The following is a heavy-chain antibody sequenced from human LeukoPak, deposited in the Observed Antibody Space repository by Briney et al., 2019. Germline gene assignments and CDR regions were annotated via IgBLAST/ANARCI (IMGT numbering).Heavy chain of an antibody. CDR3: ARVSRRDSSSSDY. Sequence: SETLSLTCTVSGGSISSGDYYWSWIRQPPGKGLEWIGYIYYSGSTYYNPSLKSRVTISVDTSKNQFSLKLSSVTAADTAVYYCARVSRRDSSSSDYWGQGTLVTVSS. CDR1: GGSISSGDYY. D-gene: IGHD6-13*01. CDR2: IYYSGST. J-gene: IGHJ4*02. V-gene: IGHV4-30-4*01.